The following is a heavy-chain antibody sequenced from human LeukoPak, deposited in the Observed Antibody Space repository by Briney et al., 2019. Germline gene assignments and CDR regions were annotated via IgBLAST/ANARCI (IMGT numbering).Heavy chain of an antibody. CDR2: ICYDGSKK. Sequence: GGSLRLSCAASGFTFSTYGMHWVRQAPGKGLEWVAVICYDGSKKYYADSVKGRFTISRDNSKNTLYLQMNSLRAEDTAVYYCARDHSSTSEYFQHWGEGGLVTVCS. CDR1: GFTFSTYG. CDR3: ARDHSSTSEYFQH. V-gene: IGHV3-33*01. D-gene: IGHD6-13*01. J-gene: IGHJ1*01.